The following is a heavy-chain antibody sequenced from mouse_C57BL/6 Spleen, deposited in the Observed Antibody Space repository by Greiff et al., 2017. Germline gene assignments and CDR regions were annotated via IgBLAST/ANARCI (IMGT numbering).Heavy chain of an antibody. D-gene: IGHD2-4*01. V-gene: IGHV1-82*01. Sequence: QVQLQQSGPELVKPGASVKISCKASGYAFSSSWMNWVKQRPGKGLEWIGRIYPGDGDTNYNGKFKGKATLTADKSSSTAYTQLSSLTSEDSAVYFCARSPIYYDYVGNYWGQGTTLTVSS. J-gene: IGHJ2*01. CDR1: GYAFSSSW. CDR2: IYPGDGDT. CDR3: ARSPIYYDYVGNY.